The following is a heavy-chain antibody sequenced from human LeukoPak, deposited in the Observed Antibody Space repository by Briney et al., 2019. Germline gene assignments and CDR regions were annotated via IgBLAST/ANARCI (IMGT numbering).Heavy chain of an antibody. CDR1: GFTFSSYG. D-gene: IGHD3-10*02. V-gene: IGHV3-48*04. J-gene: IGHJ6*04. CDR3: AELGITMIGGV. CDR2: ISSSGSTI. Sequence: GGSLRLSCAASGFTFSSYGMHWVRQAPGKGLEWVSYISSSGSTIYYAHCVKGRFTISRDNAKNSLYLQMNSLRAEDTAVYYCAELGITMIGGVWGKGTTVTISS.